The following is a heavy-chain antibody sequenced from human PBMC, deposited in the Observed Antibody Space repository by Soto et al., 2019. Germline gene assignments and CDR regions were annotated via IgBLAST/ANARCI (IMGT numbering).Heavy chain of an antibody. J-gene: IGHJ3*02. D-gene: IGHD5-18*01. CDR2: ISAYNGNT. V-gene: IGHV1-18*01. CDR3: ARDRGRQLWFRPDAFDI. CDR1: GYTFTSYG. Sequence: QVQRVQSGAEVKKPGASVKVSCKASGYTFTSYGISWVRQAPGQGLEWMGWISAYNGNTNYAQKLQGRVTMTTDTSTSTAYMELRSLRSDDTAVYYCARDRGRQLWFRPDAFDIWGQGTMVTVSS.